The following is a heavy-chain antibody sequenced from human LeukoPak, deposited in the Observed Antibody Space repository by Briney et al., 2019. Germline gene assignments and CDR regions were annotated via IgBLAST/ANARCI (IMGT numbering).Heavy chain of an antibody. CDR1: GGSFSGYY. D-gene: IGHD3-22*01. J-gene: IGHJ4*02. CDR3: ARASPDYYDSNPLDY. CDR2: INHSGST. Sequence: SETLSLTCAVYGGSFSGYYWSWIRQPPGKGLEWIGEINHSGSTNYNPSLKSRVTISVDTSKNQFSLKPSSVTAADTAVYYCARASPDYYDSNPLDYWGQGTLVTVSS. V-gene: IGHV4-34*01.